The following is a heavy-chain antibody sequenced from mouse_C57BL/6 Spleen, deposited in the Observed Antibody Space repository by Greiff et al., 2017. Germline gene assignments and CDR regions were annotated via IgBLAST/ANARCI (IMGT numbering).Heavy chain of an antibody. V-gene: IGHV1-55*01. CDR1: GYTFTSYW. CDR3: ARSGGNSYYFDY. Sequence: QVQLQQPGAELVKPGASVKMSCKASGYTFTSYWITWVKQRPGQGLEWIGDIYPGSGSTNYNAKFKSKATLTVDTSSSTAYMQLSSLTSEDSAVYYCARSGGNSYYFDYWGQGTTLTVSS. CDR2: IYPGSGST. J-gene: IGHJ2*01. D-gene: IGHD2-1*01.